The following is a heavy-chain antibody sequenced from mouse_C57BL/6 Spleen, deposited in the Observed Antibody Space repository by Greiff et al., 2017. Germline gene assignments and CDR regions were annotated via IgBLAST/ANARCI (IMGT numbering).Heavy chain of an antibody. CDR1: GFSLTSYG. D-gene: IGHD2-5*01. CDR3: ARHGRRSNFYAMEY. Sequence: QVQLQQSGPGLVAPSQSLSITCTVSGFSLTSYGVHWVRQPPGKGLEWLVVIWSDGSTTYNSALKSRLSISKDNSKSQVFLKMNSLQTDDTAVYYCARHGRRSNFYAMEYWGPGTSVTVAS. CDR2: IWSDGST. V-gene: IGHV2-6-1*01. J-gene: IGHJ4*01.